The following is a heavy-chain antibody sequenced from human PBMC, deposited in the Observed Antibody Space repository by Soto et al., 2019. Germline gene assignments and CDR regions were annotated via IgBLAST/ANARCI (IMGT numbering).Heavy chain of an antibody. Sequence: GASVKVSCKASGFTFTSSAVQWVRQARGHRLEWIGWIVVGSGNTNYAQKFQERVTITRDMSTSTAYMELSSLRSEDTAVYYCAADRPLSNWFDPWGQVNLVTVSS. V-gene: IGHV1-58*01. CDR1: GFTFTSSA. CDR2: IVVGSGNT. J-gene: IGHJ5*02. CDR3: AADRPLSNWFDP.